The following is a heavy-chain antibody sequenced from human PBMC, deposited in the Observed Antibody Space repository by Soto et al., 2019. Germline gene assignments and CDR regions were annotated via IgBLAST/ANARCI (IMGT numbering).Heavy chain of an antibody. J-gene: IGHJ3*01. V-gene: IGHV4-4*02. CDR3: ARDSRYCTDCGCSIMRDAFDV. CDR2: IYHSGAT. CDR1: RFSVTNNKY. Sequence: QAQLQESGPGLVRPSGTLSITCTVSRFSVTNNKYWNWVRQSPGKALEWIGEIYHSGATYYNPSLSGRASISMDKSKNQISLNLTSVTAADTAVYYCARDSRYCTDCGCSIMRDAFDVWGQGTLVIVSS. D-gene: IGHD2-15*01.